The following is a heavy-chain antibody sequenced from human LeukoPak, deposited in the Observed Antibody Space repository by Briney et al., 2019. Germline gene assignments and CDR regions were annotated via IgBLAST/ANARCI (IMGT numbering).Heavy chain of an antibody. D-gene: IGHD3-22*01. CDR2: ISSSSSYI. CDR3: ARPHTYYYDSSGYTDY. V-gene: IGHV3-21*01. J-gene: IGHJ4*02. Sequence: GGSLRLSCAASGFTFSSYSVNWVRQAPGKGLEWVSSISSSSSYIYYADSVKGRFTISRDNAKNSLYLQMNSLRAEDTAVYYCARPHTYYYDSSGYTDYWGQGTLVTVSS. CDR1: GFTFSSYS.